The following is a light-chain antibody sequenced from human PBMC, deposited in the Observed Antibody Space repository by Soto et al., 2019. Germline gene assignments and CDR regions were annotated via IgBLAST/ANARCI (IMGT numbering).Light chain of an antibody. CDR1: QNVVYSSNNKNY. CDR2: GAS. J-gene: IGKJ1*01. Sequence: IVMMQSSDSLPFSLGEETTISSKSSQNVVYSSNNKNYLAWYQQKPGQSPMLLIYGASFRESGVPDRFSGSGSGTDFTLTISNLQAEDVAVYYCHQYLTKPWTFGQGTKVDIK. V-gene: IGKV4-1*01. CDR3: HQYLTKPWT.